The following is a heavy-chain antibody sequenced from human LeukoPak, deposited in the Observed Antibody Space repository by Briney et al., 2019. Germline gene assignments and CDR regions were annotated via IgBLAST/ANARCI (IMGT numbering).Heavy chain of an antibody. Sequence: KPGGSLRLSCAASGFTFSSYSMNWVRQAPGKGLECVSSISSGSSYTYYADSVKGRFTISRDNAKNSLYLQMNSLRAEDTAVYYCARDLSSGWYDYWGQGTLVTVSS. CDR2: ISSGSSYT. CDR1: GFTFSSYS. V-gene: IGHV3-21*01. CDR3: ARDLSSGWYDY. J-gene: IGHJ4*02. D-gene: IGHD6-19*01.